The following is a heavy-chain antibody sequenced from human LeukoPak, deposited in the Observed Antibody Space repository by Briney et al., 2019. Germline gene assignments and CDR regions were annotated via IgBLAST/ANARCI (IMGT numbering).Heavy chain of an antibody. Sequence: GGSLRLSCAASGFTFSSYGMHWVRQAPGKGLEWVANIKQDGSEKYYVDSVKGRFTISRDNAKNSLYLQMNSLRAEDTAVYYCARQYSSSFDYWGQGTLVTVSS. CDR1: GFTFSSYG. J-gene: IGHJ4*02. D-gene: IGHD6-6*01. V-gene: IGHV3-7*01. CDR2: IKQDGSEK. CDR3: ARQYSSSFDY.